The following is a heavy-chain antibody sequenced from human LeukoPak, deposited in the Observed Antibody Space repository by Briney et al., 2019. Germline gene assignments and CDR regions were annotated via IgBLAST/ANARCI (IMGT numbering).Heavy chain of an antibody. CDR3: ARTRYIAVAGTRVDAFDI. J-gene: IGHJ3*02. CDR1: GDSVSSNSAA. V-gene: IGHV6-1*01. D-gene: IGHD6-19*01. CDR2: TYYRSKWYN. Sequence: SQTLSLTCAISGDSVSSNSAAWNWIRQSPSRGLEWLGSTYYRSKWYNDYAVSVKSRITINPDTSKNQFSLQLSSVTPEDTAVYYCARTRYIAVAGTRVDAFDIWGQGTMVTVSS.